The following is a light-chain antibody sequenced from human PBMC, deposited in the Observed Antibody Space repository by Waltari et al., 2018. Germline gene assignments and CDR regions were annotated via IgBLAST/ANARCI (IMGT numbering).Light chain of an antibody. J-gene: IGLJ3*02. CDR1: SSYIGRYVI. CDR2: DLS. CDR3: CSYAGNYIWV. V-gene: IGLV2-23*02. Sequence: QSALTHPASVSGSPGQSVPIPCPGASSYIGRYVIFCCYQQHPGNAPKLIICDLSKRPSGVSDRFSGSKSGDTASLTISGLQFEDEADYYCCSYAGNYIWVFGGGTRLTVL.